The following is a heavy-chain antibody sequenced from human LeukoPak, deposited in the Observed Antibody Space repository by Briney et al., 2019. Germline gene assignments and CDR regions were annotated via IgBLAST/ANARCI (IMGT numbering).Heavy chain of an antibody. CDR1: GGSISSYY. CDR3: ARDLRYYYGMDV. Sequence: PSETLSLTCTVSGGSISSYYWSWIRQPPGKGLEWIGYIYYSGSANYNPSLKSRVTISVDTSKNQFSLKPSSVTAADTAVYYCARDLRYYYGMDVWGQGTTVTVSS. CDR2: IYYSGSA. J-gene: IGHJ6*02. V-gene: IGHV4-59*12.